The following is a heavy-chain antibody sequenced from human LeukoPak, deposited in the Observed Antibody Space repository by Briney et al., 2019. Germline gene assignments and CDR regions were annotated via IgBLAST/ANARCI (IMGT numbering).Heavy chain of an antibody. J-gene: IGHJ5*02. V-gene: IGHV4-59*01. Sequence: SETLSLTCTVSGASISSYFWSWIRQPPGKGLEWIGYIYYSGSVNYNPSLKSRVTISEDTSKNQFSLNVTSVTAADTAVYYCARCSGRGGPGAPWGQGTLVTVSS. D-gene: IGHD1-26*01. CDR3: ARCSGRGGPGAP. CDR1: GASISSYF. CDR2: IYYSGSV.